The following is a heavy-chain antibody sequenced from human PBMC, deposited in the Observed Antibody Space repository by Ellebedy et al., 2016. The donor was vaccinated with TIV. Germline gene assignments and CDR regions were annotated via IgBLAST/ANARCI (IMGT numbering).Heavy chain of an antibody. Sequence: GESLKISXVGSGFGFNTHGMHWVRQAPGKGLEWIAYSSTDSNVKYYADSVRGRFMISRDNAKSSLYLQMDSLRHEDTAVYYCAKIRWAGYDGFDVWGQGTMVTVSS. J-gene: IGHJ3*01. V-gene: IGHV3-48*02. D-gene: IGHD3-3*01. CDR2: SSTDSNVK. CDR1: GFGFNTHG. CDR3: AKIRWAGYDGFDV.